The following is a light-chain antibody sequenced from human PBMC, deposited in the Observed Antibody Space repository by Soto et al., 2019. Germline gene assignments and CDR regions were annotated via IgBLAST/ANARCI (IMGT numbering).Light chain of an antibody. V-gene: IGKV3-20*01. Sequence: EIVLTQSPGTLSLSPGERATLSCRASQSVSSTYLAWYQQKPGQAPRLLIYGASSMATGIPDRFSGSGSGTDLTLTISRLEPEDFAVYYCQHYGSLVLTFGGGPKVEIK. J-gene: IGKJ4*01. CDR3: QHYGSLVLT. CDR2: GAS. CDR1: QSVSSTY.